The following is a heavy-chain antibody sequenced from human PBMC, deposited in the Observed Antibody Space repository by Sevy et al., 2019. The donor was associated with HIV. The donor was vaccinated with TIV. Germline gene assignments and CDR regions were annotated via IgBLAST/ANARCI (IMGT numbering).Heavy chain of an antibody. CDR1: GGTFSSYA. D-gene: IGHD2-2*01. CDR2: IIPIFGTA. Sequence: ASVKVSCKASGGTFSSYAISWVRQAPGQGLEWMGGIIPIFGTANYAQKLQGRVTITADESTSTAYMELSSLRSEDTAVYYCARANYCSSTSCYFSWFDPWGQGTLVTVSS. J-gene: IGHJ5*02. CDR3: ARANYCSSTSCYFSWFDP. V-gene: IGHV1-69*13.